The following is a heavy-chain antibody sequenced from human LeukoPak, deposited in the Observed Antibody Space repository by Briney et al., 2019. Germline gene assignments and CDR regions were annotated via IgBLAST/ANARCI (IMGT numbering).Heavy chain of an antibody. Sequence: GASVTVSFKVSGYTLTELSMHWVRQAPGKGLEWMGGFDPEDGETIYAQKFQGRVTITRDTSTSTVYMELSSPRSEDTAVYYCAREGVRGVRSQYYFDYWGQGTLVTVSS. CDR1: GYTLTELS. CDR2: FDPEDGET. V-gene: IGHV1-24*01. D-gene: IGHD3-10*01. CDR3: AREGVRGVRSQYYFDY. J-gene: IGHJ4*02.